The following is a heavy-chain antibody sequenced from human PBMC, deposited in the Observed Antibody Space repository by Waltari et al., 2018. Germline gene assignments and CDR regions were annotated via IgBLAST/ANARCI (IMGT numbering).Heavy chain of an antibody. J-gene: IGHJ4*02. V-gene: IGHV3-23*01. CDR3: AKDRGAARPSTVDY. D-gene: IGHD6-6*01. CDR2: ISGSGGST. CDR1: GFTFSSYA. Sequence: EVQLLESGGGLVQPGGSLRISCAASGFTFSSYAMSLVRQAPGKGLEWVSAISGSGGSTYDADSVKGRFTISRDNSKNTLYLQMNSLRAEDTAVYYCAKDRGAARPSTVDYWGQGTLVTVSS.